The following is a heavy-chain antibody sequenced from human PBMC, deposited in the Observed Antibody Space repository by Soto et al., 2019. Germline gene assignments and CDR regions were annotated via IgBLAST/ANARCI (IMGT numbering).Heavy chain of an antibody. D-gene: IGHD4-17*01. V-gene: IGHV4-39*01. CDR3: SFFEGYGDHRDLHAFPTRRSSDL. J-gene: IGHJ2*01. CDR2: IYYLGNT. CDR1: GDSITNNNFY. Sequence: SETLSLTCTVSGDSITNNNFYWGWVRQPPGKGLDWIGNIYYLGNTFYNPSLRSRVTISADTSKNQFSLNLSSVTAADTAVYYCSFFEGYGDHRDLHAFPTRRSSDL.